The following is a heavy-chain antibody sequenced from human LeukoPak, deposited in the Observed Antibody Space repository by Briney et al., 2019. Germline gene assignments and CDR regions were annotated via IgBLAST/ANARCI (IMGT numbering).Heavy chain of an antibody. J-gene: IGHJ4*02. CDR1: GGSISSYY. CDR3: ASLGGLGSWNFGY. D-gene: IGHD3-10*01. V-gene: IGHV4-59*01. Sequence: SETLSLTCTVSGGSISSYYWSWIRQPPGKGLEWIGYIYYSGSTNFNPSPKNRVTISLDTSKSQFSLRLTSVTAADTAVYYCASLGGLGSWNFGYWGQGTLVTVPS. CDR2: IYYSGST.